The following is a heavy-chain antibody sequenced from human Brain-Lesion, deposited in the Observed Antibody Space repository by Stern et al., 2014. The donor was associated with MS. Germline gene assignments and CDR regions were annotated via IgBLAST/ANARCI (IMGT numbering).Heavy chain of an antibody. V-gene: IGHV4-39*01. D-gene: IGHD3-3*01. Sequence: QVQLQQWGPGLVKPSETLSLTCTVSGGSICSNSYYWGWIRPPPGKGLEWIGGIYCSGKTYPSESLQSRLTMSVDTSNSPFSMNLRSGTAADTAVYYCARIFGVLTLEDYFDLWGQGTRVTVAS. CDR3: ARIFGVLTLEDYFDL. CDR1: GGSICSNSYY. CDR2: IYCSGKT. J-gene: IGHJ4*02.